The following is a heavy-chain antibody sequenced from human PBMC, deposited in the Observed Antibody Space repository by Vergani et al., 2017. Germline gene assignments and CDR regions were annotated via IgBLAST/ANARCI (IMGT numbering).Heavy chain of an antibody. Sequence: QVQLQGSGPGLVKPSQTLSLTCNVSGVSISNSSYYWSWIRQPAGKGLEWLGRVYISRPTNYNPSLKNRVIMSVDTSKNQFSLKLNSVSAADTAVYYCARSFFDYWSGYQGYYFDYWGQGILVTVSS. CDR1: GVSISNSSYY. CDR3: ARSFFDYWSGYQGYYFDY. V-gene: IGHV4-61*02. J-gene: IGHJ4*01. CDR2: VYISRPT. D-gene: IGHD3-3*01.